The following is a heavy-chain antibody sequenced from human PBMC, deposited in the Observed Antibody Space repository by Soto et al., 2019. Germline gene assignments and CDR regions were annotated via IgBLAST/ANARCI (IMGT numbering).Heavy chain of an antibody. CDR3: GRANSSGSPIDS. CDR1: GGSVNSPNW. Sequence: QVQLQQSGPGLVEPSGTLSLTCAVSGGSVNSPNWWNWVRQPPETGLEWIGEMHHSGSSNYNPALKTRLTLSVDKSNNELPMNLNSMTAADTAIYYCGRANSSGSPIDSWGQGILVTVSS. D-gene: IGHD6-19*01. J-gene: IGHJ4*02. V-gene: IGHV4-4*02. CDR2: MHHSGSS.